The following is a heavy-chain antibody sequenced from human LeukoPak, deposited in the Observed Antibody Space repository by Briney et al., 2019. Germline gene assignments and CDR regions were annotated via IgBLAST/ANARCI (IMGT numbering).Heavy chain of an antibody. D-gene: IGHD3-22*01. V-gene: IGHV4-39*07. CDR2: IYYSGST. J-gene: IGHJ4*02. CDR3: ARVAGYYDSTYYFDY. Sequence: PSETLSLTCTVSGGSISSSSYYWGWIRQPPGKGLEWIGSIYYSGSTYYNPSLKSRVTISVDTSKNQFSLKLSSVTAADTAVYYCARVAGYYDSTYYFDYWGQGTLVTVSS. CDR1: GGSISSSSYY.